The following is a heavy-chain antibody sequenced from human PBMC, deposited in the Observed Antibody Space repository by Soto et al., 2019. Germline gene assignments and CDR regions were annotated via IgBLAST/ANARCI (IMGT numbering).Heavy chain of an antibody. J-gene: IGHJ4*02. D-gene: IGHD1-1*01. V-gene: IGHV3-21*01. CDR3: ARASAHIQVQIFDY. CDR1: GFTFSDYS. CDR2: ISPTSGAI. Sequence: EVHLVESGGGLVKSGGSLRVSCTASGFTFSDYSMHWVRQAPGKGLEWVSSISPTSGAIYYADSVKGRFTISRDNAKNSLFLQMNSLRAEDTAVYSCARASAHIQVQIFDYWGQGTLVTVSS.